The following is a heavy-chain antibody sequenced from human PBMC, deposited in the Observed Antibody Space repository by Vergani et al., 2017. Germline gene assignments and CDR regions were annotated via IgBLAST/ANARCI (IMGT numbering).Heavy chain of an antibody. Sequence: QVQLQQWGAGLLKPSETLSLTCAVYGGSFSGYYWSWIRQPPGKGLEWIGEINHSGSTNYNPSLKSRVTISVDTSKNQFSLKLSSVTAADTAVYYCARGACSSTSCYDYYYYYMDVWGKGTTVTVSS. D-gene: IGHD2-2*01. J-gene: IGHJ6*03. V-gene: IGHV4-34*01. CDR3: ARGACSSTSCYDYYYYYMDV. CDR1: GGSFSGYY. CDR2: INHSGST.